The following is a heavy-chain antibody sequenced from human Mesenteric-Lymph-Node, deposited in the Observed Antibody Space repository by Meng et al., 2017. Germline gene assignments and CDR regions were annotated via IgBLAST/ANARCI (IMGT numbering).Heavy chain of an antibody. CDR2: IKNRAYSYTT. CDR3: ATTRGSFGN. J-gene: IGHJ4*02. CDR1: GFTFSDLF. Sequence: GESLKISCAASGFTFSDLFVDWVRQAPGKGLEWVGRIKNRAYSYTTEYAASMKGRFTISRDDSKNSVFLQLNSLKTEDTAVYYCATTRGSFGNWGQGTLVTVSS. V-gene: IGHV3-72*01.